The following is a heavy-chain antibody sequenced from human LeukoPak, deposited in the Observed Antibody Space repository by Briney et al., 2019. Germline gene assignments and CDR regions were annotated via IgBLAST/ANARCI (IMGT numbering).Heavy chain of an antibody. V-gene: IGHV4-30-4*08. Sequence: PSETLSLTCAVYGGSFSGYYWSWIRQPPGKGLEWIGYIYYSGSTYYNPSLKSRVTISVDTSKNQFSLKLSSVTAADTAVYYCARDTSEVVPGAFDIWGQGTMVTVSS. CDR1: GGSFSGYY. CDR3: ARDTSEVVPGAFDI. J-gene: IGHJ3*02. CDR2: IYYSGST. D-gene: IGHD2-21*01.